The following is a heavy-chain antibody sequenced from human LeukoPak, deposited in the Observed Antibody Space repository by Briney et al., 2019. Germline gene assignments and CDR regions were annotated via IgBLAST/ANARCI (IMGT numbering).Heavy chain of an antibody. CDR1: GGSFSGYY. D-gene: IGHD3-22*01. CDR3: ARGRKDYYDSSGYHYPYYYYYMDV. V-gene: IGHV4-34*01. CDR2: INPRGST. Sequence: SETLSLTCGVYGGSFSGYYWSWIRQPPGKGLEWIGEINPRGSTNYNPSLKSRVTISVDTSKNQFSLKLSSVTAADTAVYYCARGRKDYYDSSGYHYPYYYYYMDVWGKGTTVTVSS. J-gene: IGHJ6*03.